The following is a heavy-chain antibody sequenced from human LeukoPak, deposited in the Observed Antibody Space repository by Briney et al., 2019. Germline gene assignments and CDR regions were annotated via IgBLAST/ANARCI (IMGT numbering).Heavy chain of an antibody. CDR1: GFTFSSYA. Sequence: GGSLRLSCAASGFTFSSYAMSWVRQAPGKGLEWVAYISSSSSTTHYADSVTGRFSISRDNAKSSLYLQMNSLRVEDTAVYYCARDLYSGSYYDFDYWGQGTLVTVSS. CDR3: ARDLYSGSYYDFDY. J-gene: IGHJ4*02. D-gene: IGHD1-26*01. CDR2: ISSSSSTT. V-gene: IGHV3-48*01.